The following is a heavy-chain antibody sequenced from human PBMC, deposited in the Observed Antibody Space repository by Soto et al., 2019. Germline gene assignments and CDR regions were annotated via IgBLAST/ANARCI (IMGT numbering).Heavy chain of an antibody. J-gene: IGHJ4*02. CDR2: IGGRGDST. Sequence: EVQLLESGGGLVQPGGSLRLSCAASGFTFSSYAMSWVRRAPGKGLEWVSAIGGRGDSTYYADSVKGRFTISRDNSRDTLYLQMNSLRAEDTAVYYCAKDLIYGYNSGRPFDYWGQGTLVTVSS. CDR1: GFTFSSYA. V-gene: IGHV3-23*01. CDR3: AKDLIYGYNSGRPFDY. D-gene: IGHD6-19*01.